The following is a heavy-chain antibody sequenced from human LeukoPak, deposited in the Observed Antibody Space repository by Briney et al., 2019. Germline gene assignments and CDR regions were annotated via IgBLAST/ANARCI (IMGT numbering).Heavy chain of an antibody. CDR3: ARGRGSSGSYYFDY. Sequence: TSETLSLTCAVDGGSFSGYYWSWIRQPPGKGLEWIGEINHSGSTNYNPSLKSRVTISVDTSKNQFSLKLSSVTAADTAVYYCARGRGSSGSYYFDYWGQGTLVTVSS. CDR1: GGSFSGYY. CDR2: INHSGST. J-gene: IGHJ4*02. V-gene: IGHV4-34*01. D-gene: IGHD3-22*01.